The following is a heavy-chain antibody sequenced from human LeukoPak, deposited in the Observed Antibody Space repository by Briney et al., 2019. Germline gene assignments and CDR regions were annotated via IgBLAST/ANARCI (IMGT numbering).Heavy chain of an antibody. J-gene: IGHJ5*01. D-gene: IGHD3-10*01. Sequence: GGSLRLSCVASEFIFSDHWMSWLRQAPGKGLEWVANIKQGGREEKYVGSVKGRFAISRDDAKSTLYWQMDSLSGDDTAVYYCARDNGGWFDSWGRGTLVTVSS. CDR1: EFIFSDHW. CDR2: IKQGGREE. V-gene: IGHV3-7*03. CDR3: ARDNGGWFDS.